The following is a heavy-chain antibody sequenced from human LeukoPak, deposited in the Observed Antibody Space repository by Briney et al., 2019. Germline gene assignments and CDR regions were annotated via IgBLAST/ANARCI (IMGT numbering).Heavy chain of an antibody. V-gene: IGHV3-7*01. Sequence: GGSLRLSCAASGFTFSSYWMSWGRQAPGEGLGWGANIKQDGSEKYYVDSVEGRFTISRENAKNSLYLQMNSLRAEDTAVYYCAREEPAAKDGMDVWGQGTTVTVSS. J-gene: IGHJ6*02. CDR3: AREEPAAKDGMDV. CDR1: GFTFSSYW. D-gene: IGHD2-2*01. CDR2: IKQDGSEK.